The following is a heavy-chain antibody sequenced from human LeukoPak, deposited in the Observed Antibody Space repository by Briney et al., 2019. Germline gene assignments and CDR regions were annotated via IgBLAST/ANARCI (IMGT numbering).Heavy chain of an antibody. CDR3: ARGVYSGYDSDAFDI. Sequence: GAPVKVSCKASGGTFSSYAISWVRQAPGQGLEWMGRIIPILGIANYAQKFQGRVTITADKSTSTAYMELSSLRSEDTAVYYCARGVYSGYDSDAFDIWGQGTMVTVSS. J-gene: IGHJ3*02. CDR1: GGTFSSYA. CDR2: IIPILGIA. D-gene: IGHD5-12*01. V-gene: IGHV1-69*04.